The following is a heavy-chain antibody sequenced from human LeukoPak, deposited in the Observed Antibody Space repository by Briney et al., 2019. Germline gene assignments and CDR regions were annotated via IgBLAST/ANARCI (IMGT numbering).Heavy chain of an antibody. V-gene: IGHV3-7*04. J-gene: IGHJ4*02. CDR3: ARGHTYGY. CDR1: GFTFSTYW. CDR2: IKEDGSEK. Sequence: PGGSLRLSCSASGFTFSTYWMSWVRQAPGKGLEWVANIKEDGSEKNYADSVKGRFTISRDNAKNSLYLQMNSLRAEDTAVYYCARGHTYGYWGQGTLVIVSS. D-gene: IGHD5-18*01.